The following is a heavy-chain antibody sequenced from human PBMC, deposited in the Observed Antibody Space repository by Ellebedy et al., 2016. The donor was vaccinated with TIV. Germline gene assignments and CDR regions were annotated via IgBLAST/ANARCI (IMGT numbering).Heavy chain of an antibody. CDR1: GHTFSSYY. CDR3: AKAVGQMDYKDAFDI. D-gene: IGHD3/OR15-3a*01. V-gene: IGHV1-46*01. CDR2: IFVSGGNA. Sequence: ASVKVSXXASGHTFSSYYIHWVRQAPGQGLEWMGIIFVSGGNANYAQKFQGRITITADESTSTAYMELSSLRSEDTAVYYCAKAVGQMDYKDAFDIWGQGTMVTVSS. J-gene: IGHJ3*02.